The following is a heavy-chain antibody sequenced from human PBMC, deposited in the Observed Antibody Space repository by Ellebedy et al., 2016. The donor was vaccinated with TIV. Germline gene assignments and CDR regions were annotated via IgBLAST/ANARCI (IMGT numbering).Heavy chain of an antibody. CDR2: VSGDGSST. J-gene: IGHJ4*02. CDR3: ARGSDGWYALGY. Sequence: ETLSLTCAASGFTFDDYAMHWVRQAPGKGLVWVSRVSGDGSSTTYADSVKGRFTISRDNAKNTVYLQMNSLRAEDTAVYYCARGSDGWYALGYWGQGTLVTVSS. CDR1: GFTFDDYA. D-gene: IGHD6-19*01. V-gene: IGHV3-74*03.